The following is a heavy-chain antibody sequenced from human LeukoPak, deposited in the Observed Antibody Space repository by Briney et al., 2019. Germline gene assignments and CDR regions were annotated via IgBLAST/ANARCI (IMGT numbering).Heavy chain of an antibody. CDR2: ISVYNGNT. Sequence: ASVKVSCKASGYTFTSYGITWVRQAPGQGLEWMGWISVYNGNTNYAQRLQGRVTLTTDTSTSIAYMELRSLRSDDTAVYYCARAPSRDAFDIWGQGTMVTVSS. CDR1: GYTFTSYG. CDR3: ARAPSRDAFDI. V-gene: IGHV1-18*01. J-gene: IGHJ3*02.